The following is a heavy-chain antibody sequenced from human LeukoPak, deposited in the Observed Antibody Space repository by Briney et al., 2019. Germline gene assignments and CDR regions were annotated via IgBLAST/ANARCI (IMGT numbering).Heavy chain of an antibody. CDR3: ARVPAARSGYYFDY. Sequence: SETLSLTCTVSGGSISSSNYYWGWIRQPPGQGLEWIGSIDYSGSTYYNPSLKSRVTISVDTSKNQFSLKLSSVTAADTAVYYCARVPAARSGYYFDYWGQGTLVTVSS. J-gene: IGHJ4*02. CDR1: GGSISSSNYY. CDR2: IDYSGST. D-gene: IGHD3-10*01. V-gene: IGHV4-39*01.